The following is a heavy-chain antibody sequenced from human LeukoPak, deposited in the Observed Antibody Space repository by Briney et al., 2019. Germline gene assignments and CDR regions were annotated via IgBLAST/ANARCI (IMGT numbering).Heavy chain of an antibody. Sequence: TPSETLSLTCAVYGGSFSGYYWSWIRQPPGKGLEWIGEINLSGSTNYNPSLKSRVTISVDTSKNQFSLKLSSVTAADTAVYYCARLYGDYVLDYWGQGTLVTVSS. CDR2: INLSGST. J-gene: IGHJ4*02. V-gene: IGHV4-34*01. CDR1: GGSFSGYY. CDR3: ARLYGDYVLDY. D-gene: IGHD4-17*01.